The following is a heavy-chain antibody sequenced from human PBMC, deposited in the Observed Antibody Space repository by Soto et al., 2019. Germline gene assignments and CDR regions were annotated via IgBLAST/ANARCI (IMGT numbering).Heavy chain of an antibody. CDR2: IVVGSGNT. CDR3: AAICSGGSCNGVYFDY. D-gene: IGHD2-15*01. J-gene: IGHJ4*02. Sequence: ASVKVSCKASGFTFTSSAMQWVRQARGQRLEWIGWIVVGSGNTNYAQKFQERVTITRDMSTSTAYMELSSLRSEDTAVYYCAAICSGGSCNGVYFDYWGQGTLVTVSS. CDR1: GFTFTSSA. V-gene: IGHV1-58*02.